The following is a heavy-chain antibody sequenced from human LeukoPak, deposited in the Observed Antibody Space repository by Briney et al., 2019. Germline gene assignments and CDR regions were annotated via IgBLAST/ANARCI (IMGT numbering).Heavy chain of an antibody. CDR2: IYYSGST. CDR3: ARVKMREYYFDY. J-gene: IGHJ4*02. CDR1: SGSISSSSYY. V-gene: IGHV4-39*07. Sequence: PSETLSLTCTVSSGSISSSSYYWGWIRQPPGNGLEWIGSIYYSGSTYYNPSLKSRVTISVDTSKNQFSLKLSSVTAADTAVYYCARVKMREYYFDYWGQGTLVTVSS. D-gene: IGHD5-24*01.